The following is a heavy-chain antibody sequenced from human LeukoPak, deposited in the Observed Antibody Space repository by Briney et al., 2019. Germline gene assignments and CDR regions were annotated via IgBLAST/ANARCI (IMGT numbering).Heavy chain of an antibody. J-gene: IGHJ3*02. Sequence: GESLKISCKGSGYSFTSYWIGWVRQMPGKGLEWMGIIYPGDSDTRYRPSFQGQVTISADKSISTAYLQWSSLKASDTAMYYCARRIDCSSTSCRAFDIWGQGTMVTVSS. CDR1: GYSFTSYW. CDR3: ARRIDCSSTSCRAFDI. D-gene: IGHD2-2*01. CDR2: IYPGDSDT. V-gene: IGHV5-51*01.